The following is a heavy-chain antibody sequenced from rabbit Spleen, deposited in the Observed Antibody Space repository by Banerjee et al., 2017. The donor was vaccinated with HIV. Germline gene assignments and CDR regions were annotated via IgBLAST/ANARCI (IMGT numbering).Heavy chain of an antibody. D-gene: IGHD6-1*01. J-gene: IGHJ4*01. CDR2: INTATGKA. CDR1: GFSFSNNYV. Sequence: QEQLEESRGDLVKPGASLTLTCTASGFSFSNNYVMCWVRQAPGKGLEWIACINTATGKAVYASWAKGRFTISKTSSTTVTLQMTSLTAADTATYFCAREDDADYGYWPLWGQGTLVTVS. V-gene: IGHV1S45*01. CDR3: AREDDADYGYWPL.